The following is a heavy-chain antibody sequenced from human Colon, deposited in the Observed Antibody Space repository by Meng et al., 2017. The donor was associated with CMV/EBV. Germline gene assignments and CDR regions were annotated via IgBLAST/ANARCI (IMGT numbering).Heavy chain of an antibody. Sequence: SVKVSCKASGYTFTSYYMHWVRQAPGQGLEWMGIINPSGGSTSYAQKFQGRVTMTRDTSTSTVYMELSSLRSEDTAVYYCARDGRDFWSGPQGNWFDPWGQGTLVTVSS. V-gene: IGHV1-46*01. J-gene: IGHJ5*02. D-gene: IGHD3-3*01. CDR1: GYTFTSYY. CDR3: ARDGRDFWSGPQGNWFDP. CDR2: INPSGGST.